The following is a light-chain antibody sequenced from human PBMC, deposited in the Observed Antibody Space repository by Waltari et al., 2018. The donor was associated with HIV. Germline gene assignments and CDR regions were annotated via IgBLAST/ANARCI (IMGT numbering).Light chain of an antibody. CDR3: QQRGNWPPIT. V-gene: IGKV3-11*01. J-gene: IGKJ5*01. CDR1: QSVRDY. Sequence: EIVLTQSPVTLSLSPGDRATLSCRASQSVRDYLAWYQQKPGQAPRLLIYDASHRATGIPARFSGGGSGTDFTLTISNVEPEDFAVYYCQQRGNWPPITFGQGTRLEIK. CDR2: DAS.